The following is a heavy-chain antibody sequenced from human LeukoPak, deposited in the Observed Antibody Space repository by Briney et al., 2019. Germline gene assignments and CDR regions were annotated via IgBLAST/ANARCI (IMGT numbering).Heavy chain of an antibody. D-gene: IGHD3-3*01. Sequence: KPSETLSLTCTVSGGSISSSSYYWGWIRQPPGKGLEWIGSIYYSGSTYYNPSLKSRVTISVDTSKNQFSLKLSSVTAADTAVYYCARFGSIKHYDFWSGYLDYWGQGTLVTVSS. CDR3: ARFGSIKHYDFWSGYLDY. J-gene: IGHJ4*02. CDR1: GGSISSSSYY. V-gene: IGHV4-39*07. CDR2: IYYSGST.